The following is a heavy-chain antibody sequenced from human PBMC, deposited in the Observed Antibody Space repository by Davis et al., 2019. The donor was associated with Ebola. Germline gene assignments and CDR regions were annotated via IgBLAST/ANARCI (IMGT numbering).Heavy chain of an antibody. D-gene: IGHD1-26*01. V-gene: IGHV4-39*01. J-gene: IGHJ3*02. CDR3: ARPWYSGTYYDAYDI. CDR1: GASLSSRSYY. CDR2: FSYGDNT. Sequence: SETLSLTCTVSGASLSSRSYYWGWIRQPPGKGLEWVGSFSYGDNTHYYNPSLRSRVTISVDTSRNQFSLKLSSATAADTAVYYCARPWYSGTYYDAYDIWGQGTMVAVSS.